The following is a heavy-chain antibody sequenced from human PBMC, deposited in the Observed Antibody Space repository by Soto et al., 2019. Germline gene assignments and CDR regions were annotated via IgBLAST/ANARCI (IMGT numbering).Heavy chain of an antibody. V-gene: IGHV1-18*01. CDR3: ASGYNYGDLYFGY. CDR1: GYTFTNYA. CDR2: ISDYNGNT. D-gene: IGHD5-18*01. J-gene: IGHJ4*02. Sequence: QVQLVQSGAEVKKPGASLMVSCKASGYTFTNYAISWVRQAPGQGLEWLGWISDYNGNTNYAQKLQGRVTMTTYTSTSTAYMELRSLRSDDTAVYYCASGYNYGDLYFGYWGQGTLVTVSS.